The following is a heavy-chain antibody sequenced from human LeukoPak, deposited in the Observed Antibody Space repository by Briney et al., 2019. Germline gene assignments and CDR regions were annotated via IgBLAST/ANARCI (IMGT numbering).Heavy chain of an antibody. J-gene: IGHJ5*02. CDR2: TYHTGTT. CDR1: GGSTTSYY. D-gene: IGHD3-10*01. CDR3: ARDRSEWSAEDNWFDP. V-gene: IGHV4-59*12. Sequence: PSETLSLTCSVSGGSTTSYYWNWVRQFPGKRLEWIGYTYHTGTTTYNPSLQSRVAISIDTSTNQISLRLSSVTSADTAIYFCARDRSEWSAEDNWFDPWGQGILVTVSS.